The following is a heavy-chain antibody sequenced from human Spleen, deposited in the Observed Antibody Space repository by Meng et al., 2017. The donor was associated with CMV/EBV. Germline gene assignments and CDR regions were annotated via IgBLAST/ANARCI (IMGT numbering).Heavy chain of an antibody. CDR1: GFIFNTYN. Sequence: GESLKISCAASGFIFNTYNMQWVRQAPGKGLEWVSSISSSSSYEFYAGSVEGRFTISRDNAKNSFYLQMNSLRAEDTAVYYCAREGYSGYGLRGVDVWGLGTTVTVSS. V-gene: IGHV3-21*06. J-gene: IGHJ6*02. D-gene: IGHD5-12*01. CDR2: ISSSSSYE. CDR3: AREGYSGYGLRGVDV.